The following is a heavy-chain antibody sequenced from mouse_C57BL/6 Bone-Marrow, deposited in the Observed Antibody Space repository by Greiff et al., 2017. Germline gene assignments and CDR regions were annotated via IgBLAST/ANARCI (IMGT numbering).Heavy chain of an antibody. CDR1: GYTFTSYW. CDR2: IYPGSGST. Sequence: QVQLQQPGAELVKPGASVKMSCKASGYTFTSYWLTWVKPRPGPGLEWIGDIYPGSGSTNYNEKFKSKATLTVDTSSSTAYMQLSSLTSEDSAVYYCARGAYYSNYGYYWGQGTTLTVSS. CDR3: ARGAYYSNYGYY. D-gene: IGHD2-5*01. J-gene: IGHJ2*01. V-gene: IGHV1-55*01.